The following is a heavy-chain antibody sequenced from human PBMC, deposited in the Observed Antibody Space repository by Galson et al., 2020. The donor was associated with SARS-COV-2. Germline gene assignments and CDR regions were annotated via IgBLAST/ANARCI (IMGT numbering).Heavy chain of an antibody. Sequence: GGSLRLSCAASGFTFSSYWMHWVRQAPGKGLVWVSRINSNGSTTSYADSVKGRFTISRDNAKNTLYLQMNSLRTEDTALYYCTATRAYWGQGTLVTVSS. D-gene: IGHD1-26*01. V-gene: IGHV3-74*01. CDR1: GFTFSSYW. J-gene: IGHJ4*02. CDR2: INSNGSTT. CDR3: TATRAY.